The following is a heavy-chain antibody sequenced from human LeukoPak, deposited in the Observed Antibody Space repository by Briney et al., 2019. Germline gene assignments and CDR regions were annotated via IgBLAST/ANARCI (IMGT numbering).Heavy chain of an antibody. CDR1: GYTFTGYY. V-gene: IGHV1-2*02. J-gene: IGHJ3*02. CDR3: TRGPSHGAFDI. CDR2: INPNSGGT. Sequence: ASVKVSCKASGYTFTGYYLHWVRQSPGQGLEWMGWINPNSGGTNYAQNFQGRVTMTRDTSISTVYIEVSRLRSDDTAIYYCTRGPSHGAFDIWGQGTMVTVSS.